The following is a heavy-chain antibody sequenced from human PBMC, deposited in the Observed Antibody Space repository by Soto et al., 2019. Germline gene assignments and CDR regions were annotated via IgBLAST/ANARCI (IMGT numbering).Heavy chain of an antibody. V-gene: IGHV4-30-2*01. D-gene: IGHD2-2*01. CDR1: GDTISTGGYS. CDR2: TYHSGST. J-gene: IGHJ5*02. Sequence: QLQLQESGSRLVKSSETLSLTCGVSGDTISTGGYSWAWIRQPPGKALEWIGHTYHSGSTYYNPSLKSRVTISVDRSKNQFSLKLSSVTAADTAVYYCARVPDRWGQGTLVTVSS. CDR3: ARVPDR.